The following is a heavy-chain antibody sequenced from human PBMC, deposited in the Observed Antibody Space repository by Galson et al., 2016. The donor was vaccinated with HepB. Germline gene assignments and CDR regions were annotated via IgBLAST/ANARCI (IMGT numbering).Heavy chain of an antibody. CDR2: IWYDGSNK. CDR1: GFTFSSYG. CDR3: AKGGELRGVYYYYGMDV. J-gene: IGHJ6*02. D-gene: IGHD1-26*01. Sequence: SLRLSCAASGFTFSSYGMHWVRQAPGKGLAWVAVIWYDGSNKYYADSVKGRFTISRDNSKNMLYMQMNSLRAEDTAVYYCAKGGELRGVYYYYGMDVWAKGPRSPSP. V-gene: IGHV3-33*03.